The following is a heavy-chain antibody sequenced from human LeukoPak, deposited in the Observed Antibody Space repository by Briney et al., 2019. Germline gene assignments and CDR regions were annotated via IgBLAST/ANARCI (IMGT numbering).Heavy chain of an antibody. CDR2: ISWNSGSI. CDR3: AKDTRGYAAYYFDY. J-gene: IGHJ4*02. D-gene: IGHD5-12*01. CDR1: GFTFADYA. V-gene: IGHV3-9*01. Sequence: GGSLRLSCAASGFTFADYAMHWVRQAPGKGLEWVSGISWNSGSIGYADSVKGRFTISRDNAKNSLYLQMNSLRAEDTALYYCAKDTRGYAAYYFDYWGQGTLVTVSS.